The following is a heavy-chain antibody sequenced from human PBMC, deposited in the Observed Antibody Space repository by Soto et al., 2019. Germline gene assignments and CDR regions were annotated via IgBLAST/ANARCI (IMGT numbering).Heavy chain of an antibody. J-gene: IGHJ4*02. CDR1: GYTLTELS. CDR2: FDPEDGET. V-gene: IGHV1-24*01. Sequence: GASVKVYCKVSGYTLTELSMHWVRQAPGKGLEWMGGFDPEDGETVYAQKFQGRVTMTEDTSTDTAYMELSSLRSEDTAVYYCATAPSYDYIWGSYLSSYWGQGILVTVSS. CDR3: ATAPSYDYIWGSYLSSY. D-gene: IGHD3-16*01.